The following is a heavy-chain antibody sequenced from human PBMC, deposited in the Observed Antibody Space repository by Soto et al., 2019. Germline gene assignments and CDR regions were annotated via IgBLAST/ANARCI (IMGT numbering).Heavy chain of an antibody. CDR1: GGSISSSSYY. V-gene: IGHV4-39*01. CDR2: LYYSGST. J-gene: IGHJ4*02. CDR3: ARRGGATIMDY. D-gene: IGHD5-12*01. Sequence: QLQLQESGPGLVKPSETLSLTCTVSGGSISSSSYYWDWLRQPPGKGLEWIGSLYYSGSTYYNPTSKSRATVSVDMSKNQFSLKLSSVTAADTAVYYCARRGGATIMDYWGQGTLVTVSS.